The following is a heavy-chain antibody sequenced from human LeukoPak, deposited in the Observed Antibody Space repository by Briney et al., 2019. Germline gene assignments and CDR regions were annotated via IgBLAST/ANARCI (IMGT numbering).Heavy chain of an antibody. D-gene: IGHD3-22*01. V-gene: IGHV3-21*01. J-gene: IGHJ3*02. CDR3: ARGLSSGYYHDAFDI. Sequence: KPGGSLRLSCAASGFTFSSYSMNWVRQAPGKGLEWVSSISSSSSYIYYADSVKGRFTISRDNAKNSLYLQMNSLRAEDTAVYYCARGLSSGYYHDAFDIWGKGTTVTVSS. CDR2: ISSSSSYI. CDR1: GFTFSSYS.